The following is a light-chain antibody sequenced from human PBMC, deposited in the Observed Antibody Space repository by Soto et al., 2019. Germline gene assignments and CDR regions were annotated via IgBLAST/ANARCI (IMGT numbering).Light chain of an antibody. Sequence: DIQMTQSPSSLSASVGDRVTITCRASQGISNYLAWYQQKPGKVPKLLIYAASTLQSGVPSRFSGSGSGTDLTLTISSLQPEDVATYYCQKYNSAPPLTFGQGTRLEIK. CDR2: AAS. CDR3: QKYNSAPPLT. V-gene: IGKV1-27*01. J-gene: IGKJ5*01. CDR1: QGISNY.